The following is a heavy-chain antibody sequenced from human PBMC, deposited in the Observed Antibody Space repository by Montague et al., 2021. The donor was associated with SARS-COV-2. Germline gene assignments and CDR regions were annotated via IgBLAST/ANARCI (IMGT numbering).Heavy chain of an antibody. J-gene: IGHJ4*02. D-gene: IGHD6-13*01. CDR1: DGSVISTYPH. CDR3: TRGIDSYKTGY. CDR2: IFHIDTA. Sequence: SETLSLTCTVSDGSVISTYPHWHWVRQSPGRGLEWIGGYIFHIDTAAYNASLRSRVTISVDKSKNQLSLKLTSVTAADTAVYYCTRGIDSYKTGYWGQGIQVTVSS. V-gene: IGHV4-61*05.